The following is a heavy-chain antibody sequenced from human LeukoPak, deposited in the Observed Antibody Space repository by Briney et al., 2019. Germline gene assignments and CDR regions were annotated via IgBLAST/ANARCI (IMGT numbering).Heavy chain of an antibody. CDR3: AGGRGYYDSSGYYQDFVDAFDI. J-gene: IGHJ3*02. CDR1: GGTFSSYA. CDR2: IIPIFGTA. V-gene: IGHV1-69*13. D-gene: IGHD3-22*01. Sequence: SVKVSCKASGGTFSSYAISWVRQAPGQGLEWMGGIIPIFGTANYAQKFQGRVTITADESTSTAYMELSSLRSEDTAVYYCAGGRGYYDSSGYYQDFVDAFDIWGQGTMVTVSS.